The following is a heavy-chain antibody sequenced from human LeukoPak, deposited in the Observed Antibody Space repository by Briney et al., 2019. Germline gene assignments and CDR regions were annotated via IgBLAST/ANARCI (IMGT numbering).Heavy chain of an antibody. V-gene: IGHV3-23*01. D-gene: IGHD6-13*01. CDR1: GFTFAGHA. Sequence: TGGSLRLSCAASGFTFAGHAMSWVRQAPGKGLEWVSAISGSGGSTYYADSVKGRFTISRDNSKNTLYLQMNSLRAEDTAVYYCAKEGGYSSSWYAGSWFDPWGQGTLVTVSS. CDR3: AKEGGYSSSWYAGSWFDP. J-gene: IGHJ5*02. CDR2: ISGSGGST.